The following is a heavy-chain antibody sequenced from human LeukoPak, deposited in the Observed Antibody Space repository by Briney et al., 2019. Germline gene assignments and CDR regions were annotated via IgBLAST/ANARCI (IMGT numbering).Heavy chain of an antibody. CDR2: VSYSGNT. J-gene: IGHJ5*02. V-gene: IGHV4-59*01. CDR3: ARHSIAGQHNWLDP. Sequence: SETLSLTGTVSGGSISSYSWSWIRQPPGRGLEWIAYVSYSGNTDYKPSLKGRVAISADTSKNQFSLKLTSVTAADTAMYFCARHSIAGQHNWLDPWGQGTLVTVSP. CDR1: GGSISSYS. D-gene: IGHD1-14*01.